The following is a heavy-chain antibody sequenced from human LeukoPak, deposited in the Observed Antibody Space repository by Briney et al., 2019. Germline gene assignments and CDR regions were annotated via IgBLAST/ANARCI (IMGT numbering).Heavy chain of an antibody. Sequence: GASVKVSCKASGYTFTSYGISWVRQAPGQELGGLRGFHAYNGNTNYAQKLQGRVTMTTDTSTSTAYMKLRSLRSDDTAVYYCARDPPYYYDSSGYYYAIFDYWGQGTLVTVSS. V-gene: IGHV1-18*01. J-gene: IGHJ4*02. CDR3: ARDPPYYYDSSGYYYAIFDY. CDR2: FHAYNGNT. D-gene: IGHD3-22*01. CDR1: GYTFTSYG.